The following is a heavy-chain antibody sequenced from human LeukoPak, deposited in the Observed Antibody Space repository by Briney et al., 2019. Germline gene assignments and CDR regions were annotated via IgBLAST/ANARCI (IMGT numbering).Heavy chain of an antibody. CDR1: GFTVSSSY. CDR3: ARGLGWHLYYFDY. J-gene: IGHJ4*02. Sequence: GGSLRLSCAASGFTVSSSYMGWVRQAPGKGLEWVSVIYSGGSTYYADSVKGRFTISRDNSKNTLYLQMNSLRAEDTAVYYCARGLGWHLYYFDYWGQGTLVTVSS. V-gene: IGHV3-66*01. D-gene: IGHD2-15*01. CDR2: IYSGGST.